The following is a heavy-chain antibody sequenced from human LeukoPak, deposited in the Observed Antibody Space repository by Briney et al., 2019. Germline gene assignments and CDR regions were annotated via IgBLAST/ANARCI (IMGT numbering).Heavy chain of an antibody. J-gene: IGHJ4*02. V-gene: IGHV3-30-3*01. CDR1: GFTFSSYA. Sequence: GGSLRLSCAASGFTFSSYAMHWVRQAPGKGLEWVAVISYDGSNKYYADSVKGRFTISRDNSKNTLYLQMNSLRAEYTAVYYCAREYCSSTSCYAFDYWGQGTLVTVSS. CDR2: ISYDGSNK. D-gene: IGHD2-2*01. CDR3: AREYCSSTSCYAFDY.